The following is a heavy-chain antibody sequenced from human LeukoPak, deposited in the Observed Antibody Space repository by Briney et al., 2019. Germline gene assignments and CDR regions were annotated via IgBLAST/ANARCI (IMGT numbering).Heavy chain of an antibody. CDR1: GFTFSSYA. J-gene: IGHJ4*02. Sequence: SGGSLRLSCAASGFTFSSYAMSWVRQAPGKGLEWVSSISSSSSYIYYADSVKGRFTISRDKFNNTLSLQVNTLRAEDTAVYYCTRGLYYPFDYWGQGTLVTVSS. CDR2: ISSSSSYI. CDR3: TRGLYYPFDY. D-gene: IGHD3-16*01. V-gene: IGHV3-21*04.